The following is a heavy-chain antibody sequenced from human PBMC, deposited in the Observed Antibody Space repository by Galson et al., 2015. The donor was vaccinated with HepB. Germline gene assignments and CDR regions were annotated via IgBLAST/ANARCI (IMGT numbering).Heavy chain of an antibody. D-gene: IGHD6-19*01. CDR3: ARVTSSGWTRKYYYYYGMDF. J-gene: IGHJ6*02. CDR2: INPSGGRT. V-gene: IGHV1-46*03. CDR1: GYTFTSYY. Sequence: SVKVSCKASGYTFTSYYMHWVRQAPGQGLEWMGIINPSGGRTSYAQKFQGRVTMTRDTSTSTVYMELSSLRSEDTAVYYCARVTSSGWTRKYYYYYGMDFWGQGTTVTVSS.